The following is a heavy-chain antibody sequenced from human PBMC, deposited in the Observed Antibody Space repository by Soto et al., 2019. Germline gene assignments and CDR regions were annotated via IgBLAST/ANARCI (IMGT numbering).Heavy chain of an antibody. Sequence: QVQLQESGPGLVKPSQTLSLTCTVSGGSISSGGYYWSWMRQDPGLGLEWIGSVYYTGSTYYKRPLKSRVTMSVDTSKNQFSLMLSSVTAADTAVYYCAREYSSGWYGYFQHWGQGTLVTVSS. CDR2: VYYTGST. CDR3: AREYSSGWYGYFQH. V-gene: IGHV4-31*03. J-gene: IGHJ1*01. CDR1: GGSISSGGYY. D-gene: IGHD6-19*01.